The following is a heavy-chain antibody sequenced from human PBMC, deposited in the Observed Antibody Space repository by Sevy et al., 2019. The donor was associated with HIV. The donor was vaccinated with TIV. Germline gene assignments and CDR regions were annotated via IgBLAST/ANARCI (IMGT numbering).Heavy chain of an antibody. CDR1: GVSISSGAYS. J-gene: IGHJ3*02. Sequence: SETLSLTCAVSGVSISSGAYSWNWIRQPPGKGLEWIRYIYHTGNTYSNPSLKSRTTISLDRSKNQFSLRLSSVTAADTAVYFCARDGGTMTTPGSFDIWGQGTMVTVSS. D-gene: IGHD4-17*01. V-gene: IGHV4-30-2*01. CDR3: ARDGGTMTTPGSFDI. CDR2: IYHTGNT.